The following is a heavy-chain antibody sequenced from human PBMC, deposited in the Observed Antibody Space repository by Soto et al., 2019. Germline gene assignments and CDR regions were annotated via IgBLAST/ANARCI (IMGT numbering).Heavy chain of an antibody. CDR3: ARVTRDACNI. CDR2: IVSSSSII. CDR1: GFPFSRYP. V-gene: IGHV3-48*02. J-gene: IGHJ3*02. Sequence: LRPSCAASGFPFSRYPMHWYRQAPRKGLEWLSYIVSSSSIICYADSVKGRFTSCRDNAKNSQYLQMNSLRDEHTAVYYCARVTRDACNIW.